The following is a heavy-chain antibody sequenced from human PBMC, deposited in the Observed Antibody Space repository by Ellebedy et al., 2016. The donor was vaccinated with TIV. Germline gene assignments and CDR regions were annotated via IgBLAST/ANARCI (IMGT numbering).Heavy chain of an antibody. Sequence: SLKISCTGSGFSFDEYAMHWVRQAPGKGLEWVSSITWKNGFIGYADSVKGRCSISRDNARNSLNLQLNSLRPEDTAIYYCVREDSSGWADYYFDSWGQGTLVTVSS. CDR2: ITWKNGFI. D-gene: IGHD6-19*01. J-gene: IGHJ4*02. V-gene: IGHV3-9*01. CDR3: VREDSSGWADYYFDS. CDR1: GFSFDEYA.